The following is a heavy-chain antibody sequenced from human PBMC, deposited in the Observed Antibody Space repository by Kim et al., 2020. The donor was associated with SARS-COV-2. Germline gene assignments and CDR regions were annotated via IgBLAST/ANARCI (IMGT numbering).Heavy chain of an antibody. D-gene: IGHD5-18*01. CDR1: GGSISSSNW. V-gene: IGHV4-4*02. CDR2: IYHSGST. J-gene: IGHJ4*02. Sequence: SETLSLTCAVSGGSISSSNWWSWVRQPPGKGLEWIGEIYHSGSTNYNPSLKSRVTISVDKSKNQFSLELSSVTAADTAVYYCARSSVDTAMLNYYFDYWGQGTLVTVFS. CDR3: ARSSVDTAMLNYYFDY.